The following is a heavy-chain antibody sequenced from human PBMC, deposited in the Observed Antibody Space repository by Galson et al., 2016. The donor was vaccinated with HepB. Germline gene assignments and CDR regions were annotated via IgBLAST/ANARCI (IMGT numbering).Heavy chain of an antibody. D-gene: IGHD5-12*01. J-gene: IGHJ4*02. CDR3: ARGGYDGYEIDY. CDR1: GFAFSSYW. Sequence: SLRLSCAASGFAFSSYWMYWVRQPPGKGLVWVSRINSEGSRRTYADSVKGRFTISRDNARNTLYLQMDSLRAEDTAVYYCARGGYDGYEIDYWGQGTLVSVSS. V-gene: IGHV3-74*01. CDR2: INSEGSRR.